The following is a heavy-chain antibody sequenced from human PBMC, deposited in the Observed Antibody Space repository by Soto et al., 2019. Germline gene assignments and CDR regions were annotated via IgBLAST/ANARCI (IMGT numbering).Heavy chain of an antibody. J-gene: IGHJ4*02. CDR2: ISKSDYT. CDR1: GFAFNNYG. D-gene: IGHD2-2*01. CDR3: AREDSIIIPAVSDF. Sequence: GGSLRLSCTVSGFAFNNYGINWVRQAPGKGLEWVSSISKSDYTYYSDSVKGRFTISRDNAKNSVSLQMNTLRVEDTAVYCCAREDSIIIPAVSDFWGQGTLVTVSS. V-gene: IGHV3-21*01.